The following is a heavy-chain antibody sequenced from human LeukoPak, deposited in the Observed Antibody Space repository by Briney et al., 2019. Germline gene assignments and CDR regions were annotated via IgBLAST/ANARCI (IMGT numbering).Heavy chain of an antibody. CDR3: ARAGYDLLTLAPDPANDY. Sequence: ASVKVPCKASGYTFTSYGFNWVRQAPGQGLEWMGWIIAYNGNTNYAQKLQGRVTMTTDTSTSTAYMELRSLRSDDTAVYYCARAGYDLLTLAPDPANDYWGQGTLVTVSS. D-gene: IGHD3-9*01. CDR1: GYTFTSYG. CDR2: IIAYNGNT. V-gene: IGHV1-18*01. J-gene: IGHJ4*02.